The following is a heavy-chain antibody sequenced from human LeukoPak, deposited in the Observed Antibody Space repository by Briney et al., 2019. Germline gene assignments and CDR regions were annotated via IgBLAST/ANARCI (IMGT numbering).Heavy chain of an antibody. V-gene: IGHV3-30*02. CDR1: GFTFSSYG. CDR2: IRYDGSNK. J-gene: IGHJ6*03. Sequence: PGGSLRLSCAASGFTFSSYGMHWVRQAPGKGLEWVALIRYDGSNKYYADSVKGRFTISRDNSKNTLYLQMNSLRAEDTAVNYCAKDGTEVTTHYYYMDVWGKGTTVTVSS. CDR3: AKDGTEVTTHYYYMDV. D-gene: IGHD4-17*01.